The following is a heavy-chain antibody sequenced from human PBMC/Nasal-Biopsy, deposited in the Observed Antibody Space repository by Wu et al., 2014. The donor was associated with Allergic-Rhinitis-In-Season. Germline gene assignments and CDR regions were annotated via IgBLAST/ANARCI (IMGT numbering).Heavy chain of an antibody. CDR2: INSDGSTT. CDR1: GFTFSSYW. V-gene: IGHV3-74*01. Sequence: SCAASGFTFSSYWMHWVRQAPGKGLVWVSHINSDGSTTNYADSVKGRFSISRDNAKNTLFLQMNSLRAEDTAVYYCARSGMDVWGQGTTVTVSS. CDR3: ARSGMDV. J-gene: IGHJ6*02.